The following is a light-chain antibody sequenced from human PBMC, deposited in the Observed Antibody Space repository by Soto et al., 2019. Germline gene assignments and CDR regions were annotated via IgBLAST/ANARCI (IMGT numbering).Light chain of an antibody. J-gene: IGLJ3*02. CDR1: SGSIASNY. Sequence: NFMLTQPHSVSESPGKTVTISCTGISGSIASNYVQWYQQRPGSAPTTVIFDDSERPSGVPDRFSGSIDSSSNSASLTISGLKTEDEADYYCQSYDSSAHGWVFGGGTKVTVL. V-gene: IGLV6-57*02. CDR2: DDS. CDR3: QSYDSSAHGWV.